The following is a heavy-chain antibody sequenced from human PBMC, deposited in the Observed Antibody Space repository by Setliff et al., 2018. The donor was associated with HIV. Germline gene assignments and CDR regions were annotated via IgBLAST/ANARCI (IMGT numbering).Heavy chain of an antibody. CDR1: GYTFTSYY. CDR2: INPSGGST. D-gene: IGHD2-2*03. Sequence: ASVKVSCKASGYTFTSYYMHWVRQAPGQGLEWMGIINPSGGSTSYAQKFQGRVPMTRDTSTSTVYMELSSLRSEDTAVYYCARDGPALDIVVVPAASVLVYYYYYMDVWGKGTTVTVSS. CDR3: ARDGPALDIVVVPAASVLVYYYYYMDV. V-gene: IGHV1-46*01. J-gene: IGHJ6*03.